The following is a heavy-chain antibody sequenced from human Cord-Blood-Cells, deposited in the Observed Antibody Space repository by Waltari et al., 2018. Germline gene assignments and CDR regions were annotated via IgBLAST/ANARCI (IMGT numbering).Heavy chain of an antibody. V-gene: IGHV4-39*01. Sequence: QLQLQESGPGLVKTSEPLSLTCTVSGGSTSSRSYSCGWIRQPPGKGLEWIGSIYYSGSTYYNPSLKSRVTISVDTSKNQFSLKLSSVTAADTAVYYCARSRGYSYGDAFDIWGQGTMVTVSS. D-gene: IGHD5-18*01. CDR2: IYYSGST. J-gene: IGHJ3*02. CDR3: ARSRGYSYGDAFDI. CDR1: GGSTSSRSYS.